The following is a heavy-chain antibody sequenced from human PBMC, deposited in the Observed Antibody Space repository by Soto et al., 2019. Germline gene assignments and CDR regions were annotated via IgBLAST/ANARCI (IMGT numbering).Heavy chain of an antibody. CDR2: ISYDGSNK. Sequence: ESGGGVVQPGRSLRLSCAASGFTFSSYGMHWVRQAPGKGLEWVAVISYDGSNKYYADFLKGRFTISRDNSKNTVFLEMNSLRVEDTAVYYCAKSSQEQYNFDYWGQGTLVTVSS. V-gene: IGHV3-30*18. CDR1: GFTFSSYG. CDR3: AKSSQEQYNFDY. D-gene: IGHD6-19*01. J-gene: IGHJ4*02.